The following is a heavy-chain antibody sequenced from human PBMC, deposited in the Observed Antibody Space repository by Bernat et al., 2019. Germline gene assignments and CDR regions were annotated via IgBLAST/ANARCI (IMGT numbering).Heavy chain of an antibody. CDR3: ARGSITSFGVVMQIDY. D-gene: IGHD3-3*01. CDR2: IYYSGST. V-gene: IGHV4-31*03. CDR1: GGSISSGGYY. Sequence: QLQLQESGPGLVKPSQTLSLTCTVSGGSISSGGYYWSWIRQHPGKGLEWIGYIYYSGSTYYNPSLKSRVTISVDTSKNQFSMKLSSVTAADTAVYYCARGSITSFGVVMQIDYWGQGTLVRDSS. J-gene: IGHJ4*02.